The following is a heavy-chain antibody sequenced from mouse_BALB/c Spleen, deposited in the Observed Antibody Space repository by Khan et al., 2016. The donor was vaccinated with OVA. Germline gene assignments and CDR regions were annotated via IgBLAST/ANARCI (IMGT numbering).Heavy chain of an antibody. D-gene: IGHD1-1*01. CDR3: GIFFSHLYGSGWFAY. J-gene: IGHJ3*01. CDR1: GFNIKDTY. CDR2: IDPANGHA. V-gene: IGHV14-3*02. Sequence: VQLKESGAELVKPGASVKLSCTASGFNIKDTYIHWVKQRPEQGLDWIGRIDPANGHANYDPKFQVRATIKADTSSNTAYLQLSSLTSEDTAVYYCGIFFSHLYGSGWFAYWGQGTLVTVSA.